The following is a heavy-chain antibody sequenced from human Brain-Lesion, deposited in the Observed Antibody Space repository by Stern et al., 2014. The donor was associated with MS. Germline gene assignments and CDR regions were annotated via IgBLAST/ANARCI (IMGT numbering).Heavy chain of an antibody. CDR3: ARASGLFEY. Sequence: VQLEESGPGLVKPSETLSLTCTVSGGSISRSTYYWGWLRLSPGKGLERIGSVYYSGSTFYNPSLKSRVTISVHMSTNQFSLQRASVTAADTGLYYCARASGLFEYWGQGGLVTVSS. J-gene: IGHJ4*02. D-gene: IGHD3-16*01. CDR2: VYYSGST. CDR1: GGSISRSTYY. V-gene: IGHV4-39*01.